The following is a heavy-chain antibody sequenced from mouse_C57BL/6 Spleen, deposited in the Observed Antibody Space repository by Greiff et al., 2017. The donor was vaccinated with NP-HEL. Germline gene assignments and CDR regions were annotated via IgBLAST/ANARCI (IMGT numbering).Heavy chain of an antibody. CDR2: ISYSGST. J-gene: IGHJ2*01. D-gene: IGHD2-3*01. CDR3: ARGGVYDGYYVNYLDY. Sequence: VQLQQSGPGMVKPSQSLSLTCTVTGYSITSGYDWHWIRHFPGNKLEWMGYISYSGSTNYNPSLKSRISITHDTSKNHFFLKLNSVTTEDTATYYCARGGVYDGYYVNYLDYWGQGTTLTVSS. V-gene: IGHV3-1*01. CDR1: GYSITSGYD.